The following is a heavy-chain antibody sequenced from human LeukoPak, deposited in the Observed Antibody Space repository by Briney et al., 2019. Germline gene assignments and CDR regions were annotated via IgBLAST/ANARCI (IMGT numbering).Heavy chain of an antibody. V-gene: IGHV1-2*02. Sequence: ASVKVSCKASGYTFTGYYMHWVRQAPGQGLEWMGWINPNSGGTNYAQKFQGRVTMTRDTSISTAYMELSRLRSDDTAVYYCARDRRDQYYYDSSGYPFFWGQGTLVTVSS. D-gene: IGHD3-22*01. J-gene: IGHJ4*02. CDR1: GYTFTGYY. CDR3: ARDRRDQYYYDSSGYPFF. CDR2: INPNSGGT.